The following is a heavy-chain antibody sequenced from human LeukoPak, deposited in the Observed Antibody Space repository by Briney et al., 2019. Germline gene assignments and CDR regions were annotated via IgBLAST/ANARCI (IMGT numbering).Heavy chain of an antibody. CDR3: ARSDTANDY. V-gene: IGHV3-53*01. J-gene: IGHJ4*01. D-gene: IGHD5-18*01. Sequence: GGSLRLSCAASGFTVSSNYMSWVRQAPGKGLECVSVIYSGDTTYYADSVKGRFTISRDNSKNTLYLQMNSLRAEDTAVYYCARSDTANDYWGQGILVTVSS. CDR1: GFTVSSNY. CDR2: IYSGDTT.